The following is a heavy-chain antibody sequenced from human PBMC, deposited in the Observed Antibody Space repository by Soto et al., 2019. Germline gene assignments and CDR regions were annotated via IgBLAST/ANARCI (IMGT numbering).Heavy chain of an antibody. V-gene: IGHV4-30-2*01. CDR1: GGSISSGGYS. J-gene: IGHJ4*02. D-gene: IGHD6-19*01. Sequence: QLQLQESGSGLVKPSQTLSLTCAVSGGSISSGGYSWSWIRQPPGKGLEWIGYIYHSGSTYYNPSLKSRVTISVDRSKNQFSLKLSSVTASDTAVYYCARAGGLGAVAVDYWGQGTLVTVSS. CDR3: ARAGGLGAVAVDY. CDR2: IYHSGST.